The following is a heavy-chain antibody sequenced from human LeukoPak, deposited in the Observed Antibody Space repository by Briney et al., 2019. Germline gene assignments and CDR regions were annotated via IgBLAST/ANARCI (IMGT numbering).Heavy chain of an antibody. Sequence: SVKVSCKASGGTFSSYAISWVRQAPGQGLEWMGGIIPIFGTANYAQKFQGRVTITVDKSTSTAYMELSSLRSEDTAVYYCARALVVPAAMDYWGQGTLVTVSS. V-gene: IGHV1-69*06. D-gene: IGHD2-2*01. J-gene: IGHJ4*02. CDR1: GGTFSSYA. CDR2: IIPIFGTA. CDR3: ARALVVPAAMDY.